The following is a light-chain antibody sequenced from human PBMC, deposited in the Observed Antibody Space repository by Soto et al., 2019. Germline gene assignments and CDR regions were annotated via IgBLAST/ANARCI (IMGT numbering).Light chain of an antibody. CDR2: EVS. J-gene: IGLJ1*01. CDR1: SSDVGSYNL. Sequence: QSALTQPASVSGSPGQSIIISCTGTSSDVGSYNLVSWYQQHPGKAPKLMIYEVSKRPSGVSNRFSGSKSGNTASLTISGLQAEDEADYYCCSYAGSSTLVFGTGTKLTVL. CDR3: CSYAGSSTLV. V-gene: IGLV2-23*02.